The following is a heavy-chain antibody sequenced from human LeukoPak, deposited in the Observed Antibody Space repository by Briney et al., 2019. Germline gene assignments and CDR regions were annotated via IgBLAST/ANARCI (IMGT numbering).Heavy chain of an antibody. D-gene: IGHD3-22*01. Sequence: ASVKVSCKASGYTFTSYYMHWVRQAPGQGLEWMGLINPTGGSTGYAQKFQGRVTMTRDMSTSTVYMELSSLRSEDTAIYYCASSKDYHDSSGYARTLDYWGQGTLVTVSS. CDR2: INPTGGST. V-gene: IGHV1-46*01. CDR3: ASSKDYHDSSGYARTLDY. J-gene: IGHJ4*02. CDR1: GYTFTSYY.